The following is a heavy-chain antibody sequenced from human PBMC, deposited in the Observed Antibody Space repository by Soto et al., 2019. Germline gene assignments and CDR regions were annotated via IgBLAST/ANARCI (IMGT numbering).Heavy chain of an antibody. CDR3: ARGTAESDSSGYPLSA. J-gene: IGHJ1*01. V-gene: IGHV3-53*01. Sequence: EVQLVESGGGLIQPGGSLRLSCVVSGFTVSSRRNYMSWVRQAPGKGLEWVSVIFDGDNSYYADSVKGRFTISRDNSKHTLYLQMNSLRADDTAVYYWARGTAESDSSGYPLSAGGRGTLVPLSS. CDR2: IFDGDNS. D-gene: IGHD3-22*01. CDR1: GFTVSSRRNY.